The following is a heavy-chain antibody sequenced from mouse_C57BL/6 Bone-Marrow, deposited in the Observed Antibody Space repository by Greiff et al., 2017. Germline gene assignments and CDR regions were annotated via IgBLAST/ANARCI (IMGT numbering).Heavy chain of an antibody. Sequence: QVHVKQSGAELVRPGTSVKMSCKASGYTFTNYWIGWAKQRPGHGLEWIGDIYPGGGYTNYNEKFKGKATLTADKSSSTAYMQFSSLTSEDSAIYYCARSPWFAYWGQGTLVTVSA. J-gene: IGHJ3*01. CDR2: IYPGGGYT. CDR1: GYTFTNYW. V-gene: IGHV1-63*01. CDR3: ARSPWFAY.